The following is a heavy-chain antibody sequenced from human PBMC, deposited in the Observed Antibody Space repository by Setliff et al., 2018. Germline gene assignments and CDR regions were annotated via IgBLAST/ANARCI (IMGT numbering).Heavy chain of an antibody. D-gene: IGHD4-17*01. J-gene: IGHJ4*02. V-gene: IGHV1-18*01. CDR2: ISGYTGET. Sequence: ASVKVSCKASGGTFSKYGFSWVRQAPGQGLEWMGSISGYTGETNYAQKFQARVTMTADTSTKTVYMDLRSLTSDDTAVYYCASSFSHGDYGLGKYWGQGTLVTVSS. CDR3: ASSFSHGDYGLGKY. CDR1: GGTFSKYG.